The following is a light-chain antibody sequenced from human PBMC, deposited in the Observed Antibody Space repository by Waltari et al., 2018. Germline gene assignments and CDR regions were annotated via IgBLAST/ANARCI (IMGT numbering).Light chain of an antibody. J-gene: IGLJ3*02. CDR3: SSYTTSSTLV. CDR2: DVS. Sequence: QSALTQPASVSGSPGQSIPISCTGSSSDVGGYNYVSWYQEHPGTAPKLMIYDVSNRPSGVSNRFSGSKSGNTASLTISGLQAEDEADYYCSSYTTSSTLVFGGGTK. CDR1: SSDVGGYNY. V-gene: IGLV2-14*03.